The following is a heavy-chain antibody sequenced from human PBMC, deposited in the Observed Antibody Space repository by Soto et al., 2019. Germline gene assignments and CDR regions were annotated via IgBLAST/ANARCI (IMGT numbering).Heavy chain of an antibody. CDR2: ISYDGSNK. J-gene: IGHJ6*02. CDR1: GFTFSSYG. CDR3: ARGNMDV. Sequence: GGSLRLSCAASGFTFSSYGMHWVRQAPGKGLEWVAVISYDGSNKYYADSVKGRFTISRDNSKKMLYLQMNSLRADDTALYYCARGNMDVWGQGTTVTVS. D-gene: IGHD1-1*01. V-gene: IGHV3-30*03.